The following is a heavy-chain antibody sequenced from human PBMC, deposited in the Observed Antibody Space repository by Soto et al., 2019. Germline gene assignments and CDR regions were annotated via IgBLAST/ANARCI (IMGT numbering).Heavy chain of an antibody. CDR1: GYTFTSYG. CDR2: ISAYNGNT. CDR3: ARDERWGCRYYYYGMDV. Sequence: ASVKVSSKAPGYTFTSYGISWVRQAPGQGLAWMGWISAYNGNTNYAQKLQGRGTLTTDTSTSTAYMELRSLSSDGTAVYYCARDERWGCRYYYYGMDVLGQGTTVTVSS. D-gene: IGHD3-16*01. V-gene: IGHV1-18*01. J-gene: IGHJ6*02.